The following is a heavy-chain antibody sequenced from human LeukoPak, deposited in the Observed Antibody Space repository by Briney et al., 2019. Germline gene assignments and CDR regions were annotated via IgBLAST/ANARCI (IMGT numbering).Heavy chain of an antibody. CDR3: ARIPLDCSGGSCEAKGYDYYYYYYMDV. J-gene: IGHJ6*03. Sequence: GASVKVSCKASGYTFTSYGISWVRQAPGQGLEWMGWISAYNGNTNYAQKLQGRVTMTTDTSTSTAYMELRSLRSDDTAVYYCARIPLDCSGGSCEAKGYDYYYYYYMDVWGKGTTVTISS. CDR1: GYTFTSYG. D-gene: IGHD2-15*01. V-gene: IGHV1-18*01. CDR2: ISAYNGNT.